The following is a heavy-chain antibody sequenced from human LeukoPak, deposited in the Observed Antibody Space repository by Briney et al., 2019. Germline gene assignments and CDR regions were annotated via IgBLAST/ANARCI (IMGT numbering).Heavy chain of an antibody. CDR3: ARVLTNYDILTDDY. CDR1: GYTFTGYY. D-gene: IGHD3-9*01. J-gene: IGHJ4*02. CDR2: INPNSGGT. Sequence: ASVKVSCKASGYTFTGYYMHWVRQAPGQGLEWMGWINPNSGGTNYAQKFQGRVTMTRDTSISTAYMELSRLRSDDTAVYYCARVLTNYDILTDDYWGQGTLVTVSS. V-gene: IGHV1-2*02.